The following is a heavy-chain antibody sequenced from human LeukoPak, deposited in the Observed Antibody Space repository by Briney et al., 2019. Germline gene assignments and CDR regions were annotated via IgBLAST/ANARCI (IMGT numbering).Heavy chain of an antibody. V-gene: IGHV4-39*07. CDR2: INHSGST. D-gene: IGHD3-3*01. J-gene: IGHJ3*02. CDR3: ARRGNTIFGVVIRKCFDI. CDR1: GGSISSNNYY. Sequence: SQTLSLTCTVSGGSISSNNYYWSWIRQPPGKGLEWIGEINHSGSTNYNPSLKSRVTISVDTSKNQFSLKLSSVTAADTAVYYCARRGNTIFGVVIRKCFDIWGQGTMVTVSS.